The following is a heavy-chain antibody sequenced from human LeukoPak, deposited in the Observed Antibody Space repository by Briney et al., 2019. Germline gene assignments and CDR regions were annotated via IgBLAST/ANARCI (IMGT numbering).Heavy chain of an antibody. D-gene: IGHD1-26*01. V-gene: IGHV3-48*03. CDR3: ARDAVRSGEFDH. Sequence: GGSLRLSCAASGFTFSSYEMNWVRQAPGKGLEWVSYISSSGSPIYYADSVKGRFTISRDNAKNSLYLQMNSLRAEDTAVYYCARDAVRSGEFDHWGQGTLVTVYS. CDR2: ISSSGSPI. CDR1: GFTFSSYE. J-gene: IGHJ4*02.